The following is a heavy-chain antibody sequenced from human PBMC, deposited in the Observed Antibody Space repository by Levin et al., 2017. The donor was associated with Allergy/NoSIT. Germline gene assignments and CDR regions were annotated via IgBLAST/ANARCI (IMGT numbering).Heavy chain of an antibody. CDR3: AHRRDGWGCSSTSCYDY. CDR1: GFSLSTSGVG. Sequence: SGPTLVKPTQTLTLTCTFSGFSLSTSGVGVGWIRQPPGKALEWLALIYWDDDKRYSPSLKSRLTITKDTSKNHVVLTMTNMDPVDTATYYCAHRRDGWGCSSTSCYDYWGQGTLVTVSS. CDR2: IYWDDDK. J-gene: IGHJ4*02. D-gene: IGHD2-2*01. V-gene: IGHV2-5*02.